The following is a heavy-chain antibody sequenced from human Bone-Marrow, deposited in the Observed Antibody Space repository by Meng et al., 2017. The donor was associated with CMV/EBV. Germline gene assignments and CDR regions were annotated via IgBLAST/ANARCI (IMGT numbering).Heavy chain of an antibody. Sequence: LSCAASGLTFSSYAMHWVRKAPGKWLEWVAVISYDGSNKYYADSVKGRFTISRDNSKNTLYLQMNSLRAEDTAVYYCAKGATHFDYWGQGTLVTVSS. CDR2: ISYDGSNK. J-gene: IGHJ4*02. D-gene: IGHD1-26*01. CDR1: GLTFSSYA. CDR3: AKGATHFDY. V-gene: IGHV3-30-3*01.